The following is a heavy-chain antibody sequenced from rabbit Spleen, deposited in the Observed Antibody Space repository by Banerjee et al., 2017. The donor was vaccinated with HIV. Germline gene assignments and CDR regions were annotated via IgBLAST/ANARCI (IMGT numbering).Heavy chain of an antibody. CDR3: VRDQAGDADYGPYYLNL. Sequence: QSLEESGGDLVKPGASLTLTCTASGFSFSSKYYMCWVHQAPGKGLEWIACIYTGSSGSTYYASWATGRFTCSKTSSTTVTLQMTSLTAADTATYFCVRDQAGDADYGPYYLNLWGPGTLVTVS. D-gene: IGHD2-1*01. CDR1: GFSFSSKYY. J-gene: IGHJ4*01. V-gene: IGHV1S40*01. CDR2: IYTGSSGST.